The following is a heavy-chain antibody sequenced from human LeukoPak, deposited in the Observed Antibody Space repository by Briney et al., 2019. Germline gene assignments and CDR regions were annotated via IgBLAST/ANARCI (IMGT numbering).Heavy chain of an antibody. J-gene: IGHJ4*02. Sequence: ASVKVSCKASGYTFTSYYMHWVRQAPGQGLEWMGIISPSGGSTSYAQKFQGRVTMTRDTSTSTVYMELSSLRSEDTAVYYCARSYGDYGGFDYWGQGILVTVSS. CDR2: ISPSGGST. CDR1: GYTFTSYY. D-gene: IGHD4-17*01. CDR3: ARSYGDYGGFDY. V-gene: IGHV1-46*01.